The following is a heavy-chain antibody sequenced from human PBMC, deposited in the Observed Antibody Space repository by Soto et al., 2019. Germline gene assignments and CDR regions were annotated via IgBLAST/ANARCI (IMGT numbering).Heavy chain of an antibody. D-gene: IGHD6-13*01. Sequence: QLQLQESGPGLVKPSETLSLTCTVSGGSISSSSYYWGWIRQPPGKGLEWIGSIYYSASTYYNSSLKSRVNXXVXPXTHQISLKMSSVTAADTAVYYCARLGAAAGLYPFDYWGQGTVVTVSS. J-gene: IGHJ4*02. V-gene: IGHV4-39*01. CDR2: IYYSAST. CDR1: GGSISSSSYY. CDR3: ARLGAAAGLYPFDY.